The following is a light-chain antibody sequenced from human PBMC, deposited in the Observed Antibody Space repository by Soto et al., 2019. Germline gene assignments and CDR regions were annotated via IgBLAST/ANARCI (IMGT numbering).Light chain of an antibody. CDR1: SANFGSNT. CDR2: SSD. CDR3: SAWDDSLNGWV. J-gene: IGLJ3*02. V-gene: IGLV1-44*01. Sequence: QSVLTQPPSASGTPGQRVTISCSGSSANFGSNTVNWYQQLPGTAPKRLIYSSDQRPSGVPDRFSGSKSGTSASLAISGLQSEDEADYSCSAWDDSLNGWVFGGGTKLTVL.